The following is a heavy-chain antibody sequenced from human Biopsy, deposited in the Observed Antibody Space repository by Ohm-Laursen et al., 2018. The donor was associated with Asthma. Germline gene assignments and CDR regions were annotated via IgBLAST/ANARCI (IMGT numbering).Heavy chain of an antibody. J-gene: IGHJ3*02. CDR2: LSYDGSNR. D-gene: IGHD4-23*01. CDR3: ARESGQDSGGTGAFDR. Sequence: SLRLSCTASGFTFSSSGMHWVRQTPGKGLEWVAVLSYDGSNRFYADSVKGRFTISRDNSKLRLYLEINSLRVEDSAVYYCARESGQDSGGTGAFDRWGQGIMVAVPS. CDR1: GFTFSSSG. V-gene: IGHV3-30*03.